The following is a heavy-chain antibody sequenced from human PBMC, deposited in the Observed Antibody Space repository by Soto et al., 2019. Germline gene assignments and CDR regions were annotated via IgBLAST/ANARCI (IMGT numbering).Heavy chain of an antibody. CDR2: IIPIFGTA. J-gene: IGHJ6*02. Sequence: VASVKVSCKASGGTFSSYAISWVRQAPGQGLEWMGGIIPIFGTANYAQKFQGRVTITADESTSTAYMELSSLRSEDTAVYYCARDQKAGQYCSSTSCYRYYYYGMDVWGQGTTVTVS. D-gene: IGHD2-2*02. CDR3: ARDQKAGQYCSSTSCYRYYYYGMDV. V-gene: IGHV1-69*13. CDR1: GGTFSSYA.